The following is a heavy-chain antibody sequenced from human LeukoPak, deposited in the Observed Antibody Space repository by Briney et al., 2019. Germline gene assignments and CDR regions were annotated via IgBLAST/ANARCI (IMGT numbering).Heavy chain of an antibody. CDR3: ARGHSSTWYSYPFDY. D-gene: IGHD6-13*01. V-gene: IGHV3-21*01. CDR1: GFTFSTYS. Sequence: GGSLRLSCAASGFTFSTYSMHWVRQAPGKGLEWVSSISSSGSYMFYADSVKGRFTISRDNSKDTLYLQMNSLRAEDTAVYYCARGHSSTWYSYPFDYWGQGTLVTVSS. CDR2: ISSSGSYM. J-gene: IGHJ4*02.